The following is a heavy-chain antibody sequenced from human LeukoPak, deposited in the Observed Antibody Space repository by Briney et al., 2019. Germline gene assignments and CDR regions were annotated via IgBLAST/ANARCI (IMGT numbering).Heavy chain of an antibody. CDR3: VRAGGLYNWNFGDAIDI. V-gene: IGHV3-30*04. CDR2: ISYDGSNE. D-gene: IGHD1-20*01. CDR1: GFTFSTYA. J-gene: IGHJ3*02. Sequence: PGGSLRLSCAASGFTFSTYAMHWVRQAPGKGLEWVAVISYDGSNEYYADSVKGRFTISRDSSKNTLYLQMSSLRPEDTSVYHCVRAGGLYNWNFGDAIDIWGQGTRVTVSS.